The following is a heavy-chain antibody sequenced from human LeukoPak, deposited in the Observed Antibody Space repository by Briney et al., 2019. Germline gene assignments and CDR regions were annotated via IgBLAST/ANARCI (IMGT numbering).Heavy chain of an antibody. CDR2: ISASGGT. Sequence: SETLSLTCTVSGGSISTYYWSWIRQSPGKGLEWIADISASGGTNYNPSLESRVTVSIDSSKNQFSLKLSSVTAADTAVYYCARTNFGREYYFDYWGQGTLVTVSS. CDR1: GGSISTYY. D-gene: IGHD1-7*01. V-gene: IGHV4-4*08. J-gene: IGHJ4*02. CDR3: ARTNFGREYYFDY.